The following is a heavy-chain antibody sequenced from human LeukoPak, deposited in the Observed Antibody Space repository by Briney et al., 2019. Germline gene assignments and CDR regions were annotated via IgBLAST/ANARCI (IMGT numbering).Heavy chain of an antibody. Sequence: ASVKVSCKVSGYTLTELSMHRVRQAPGKGLEWMGGFDPEDGETIYAQKFQGRVTMTEDTSTDTAYMELSSLRSEDTAVYYCATGPQDGFGPTDYWGQGTLVTVSS. CDR1: GYTLTELS. CDR3: ATGPQDGFGPTDY. D-gene: IGHD3-10*01. CDR2: FDPEDGET. J-gene: IGHJ4*02. V-gene: IGHV1-24*01.